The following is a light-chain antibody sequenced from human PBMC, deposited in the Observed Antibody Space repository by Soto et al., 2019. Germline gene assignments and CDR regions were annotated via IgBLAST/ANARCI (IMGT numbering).Light chain of an antibody. CDR2: DAS. J-gene: IGKJ2*01. CDR1: QSVSIN. V-gene: IGKV3-15*01. CDR3: QHYNYWPYT. Sequence: EIVMTQSPGTLSVSPGGRATLSCGASQSVSINLAWYQRKPGQAPRLLIYDASTRATGVPARFSGSGSGTDFTLTISSLQSEDFAVYYCQHYNYWPYTFGQGTKVDI.